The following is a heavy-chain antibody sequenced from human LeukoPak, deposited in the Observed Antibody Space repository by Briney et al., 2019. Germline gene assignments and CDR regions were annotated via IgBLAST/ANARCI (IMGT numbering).Heavy chain of an antibody. J-gene: IGHJ3*02. V-gene: IGHV3-30*04. CDR2: ISYDGSNK. CDR3: AKGYYADYVDAFDI. D-gene: IGHD4-17*01. CDR1: GFTFSSYA. Sequence: GGSLRLSCAASGFTFSSYAMHWVRQAPGKGLEWVAVISYDGSNKYYADSVKGRFTISRDNSKNTLYLQMNSLRAEDTAVYYCAKGYYADYVDAFDIWGQGTMVTVSS.